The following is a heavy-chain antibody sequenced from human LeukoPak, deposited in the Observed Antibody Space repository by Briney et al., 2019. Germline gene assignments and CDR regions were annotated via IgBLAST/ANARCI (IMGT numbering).Heavy chain of an antibody. CDR2: IYYSGST. J-gene: IGHJ4*02. CDR1: GGSISSYD. Sequence: SETLSLTCTVSGGSISSYDWSWIRQPPGKGLEWIGYIYYSGSTNYNPSTKSRVLILADKYKNQLSLKLSSGPAADPAVYYCARDKAIFGVARYFNYGGQGTLVTVSS. D-gene: IGHD3-3*01. CDR3: ARDKAIFGVARYFNY. V-gene: IGHV4-59*01.